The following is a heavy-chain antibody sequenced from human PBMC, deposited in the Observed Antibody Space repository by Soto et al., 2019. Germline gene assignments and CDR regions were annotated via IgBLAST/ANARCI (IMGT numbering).Heavy chain of an antibody. CDR2: IYHSGST. D-gene: IGHD3-22*01. J-gene: IGHJ3*02. V-gene: IGHV4-4*02. CDR1: GGSISSSNW. Sequence: SETLSLTCAVSGGSISSSNWWSWVRQPPGKGLEWIGEIYHSGSTNYNPSLKSRVTISVDKSKNQFSLKLSSVTAADTAVYYCARDLGYGGYYYDSSGYYDAFDIWGQGTMVTVSS. CDR3: ARDLGYGGYYYDSSGYYDAFDI.